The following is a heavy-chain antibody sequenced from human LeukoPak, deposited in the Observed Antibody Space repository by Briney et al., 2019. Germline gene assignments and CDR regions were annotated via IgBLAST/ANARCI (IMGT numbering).Heavy chain of an antibody. CDR3: AKDLGSSGYFDY. J-gene: IGHJ4*02. CDR1: GFTFNSYG. V-gene: IGHV3-30*18. D-gene: IGHD3-22*01. Sequence: GRSLRLSCAASGFTFNSYGMHWVRQAPGKGLEWVAVISYDGSNKYYADSVKGRFTISRDNSKNTLYLQMNSLRAEDTAVYYCAKDLGSSGYFDYWGEATLVTVSS. CDR2: ISYDGSNK.